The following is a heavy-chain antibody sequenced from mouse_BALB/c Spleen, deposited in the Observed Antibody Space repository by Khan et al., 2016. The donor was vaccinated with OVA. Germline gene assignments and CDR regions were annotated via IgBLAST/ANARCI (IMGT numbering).Heavy chain of an antibody. CDR3: ARWGITTGFAY. CDR1: GYTYTSYV. CDR2: INPYNDGT. Sequence: VQLQQSGHELVKPGASVKMSCKASGYTYTSYVMHWVKQKPGQGLEWIGYINPYNDGTKYDEKFKGKATLISDKSSSTAYMELSSLTSEDSAVYYCARWGITTGFAYWGQGTLVTVSA. J-gene: IGHJ3*01. D-gene: IGHD2-4*01. V-gene: IGHV1S136*01.